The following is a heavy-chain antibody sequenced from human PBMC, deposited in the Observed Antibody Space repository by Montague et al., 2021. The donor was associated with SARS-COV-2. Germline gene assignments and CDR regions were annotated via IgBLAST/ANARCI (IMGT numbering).Heavy chain of an antibody. CDR3: ARLFGITETKVFGEYDGSEGHACYFDF. CDR2: IYPDDSDA. J-gene: IGHJ4*02. CDR1: GYSFSTYW. V-gene: IGHV5-51*01. Sequence: QSGAEVKKPGQSLKISCKGSGYSFSTYWIAWVRQLPGKGPEWMGNIYPDDSDARYSPSFQGHVTITVDKSIHTAYLQWSSLKASDTAVYYCARLFGITETKVFGEYDGSEGHACYFDFWGQGTLVAVSS. D-gene: IGHD3-3*01.